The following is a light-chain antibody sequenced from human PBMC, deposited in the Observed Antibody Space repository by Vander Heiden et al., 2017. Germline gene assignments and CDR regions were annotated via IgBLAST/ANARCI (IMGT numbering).Light chain of an antibody. CDR1: SSDVGLHNY. CDR2: DVS. Sequence: QSALSQPASMSGSPGQPITTSCTGTSSDVGLHNYVSWYQQLPGKAPKVLIDDVSTRPSGVSPRFSGSKSGNTASLTISGLQTEDEAHYYCSSYTSSTTLVFGTGTKVTVL. V-gene: IGLV2-14*03. CDR3: SSYTSSTTLV. J-gene: IGLJ1*01.